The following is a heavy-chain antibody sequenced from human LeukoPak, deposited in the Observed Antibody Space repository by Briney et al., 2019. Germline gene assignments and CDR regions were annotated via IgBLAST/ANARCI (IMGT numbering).Heavy chain of an antibody. Sequence: ASVKVSCKASGYTFTGYYMHWVRQAPGQGLEWMGWINPNSGGTNYAQKFQGRVTMTRDTSISTAYMELSRLRSDDTAVYYCAREFDEEVPAAAIHYNWFDPWGQGTLVTVS. CDR1: GYTFTGYY. CDR3: AREFDEEVPAAAIHYNWFDP. D-gene: IGHD2-2*01. J-gene: IGHJ5*02. V-gene: IGHV1-2*02. CDR2: INPNSGGT.